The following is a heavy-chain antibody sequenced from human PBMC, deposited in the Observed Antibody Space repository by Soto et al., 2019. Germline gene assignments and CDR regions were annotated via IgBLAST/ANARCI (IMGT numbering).Heavy chain of an antibody. CDR1: GYTFTSYG. CDR3: ARGPSPQHFYDILTGYYSSGAFDI. J-gene: IGHJ3*02. CDR2: MNPNSGNT. D-gene: IGHD3-9*01. V-gene: IGHV1-8*02. Sequence: ASVKVSCKASGYTFTSYGISWVRQATGQGLEWMGWMNPNSGNTGYAQKFQGRVTMTRNTSISTAYMELSSLRSEDTAVYYCARGPSPQHFYDILTGYYSSGAFDIWGQGTMVTVSS.